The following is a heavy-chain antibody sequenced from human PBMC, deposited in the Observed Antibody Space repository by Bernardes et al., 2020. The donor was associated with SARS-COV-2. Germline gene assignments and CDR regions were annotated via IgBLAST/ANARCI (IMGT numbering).Heavy chain of an antibody. CDR2: INHSGST. Sequence: SEALPLTCAVYGGSFSGYYWNWIRQPPGKGLEWIGEINHSGSTNYNPSLKSRVTISIDTSKNQFSLKLSSVTAADTAVYYCTRGGPRERSRSMRAEYFQHWGQGTLVTVSS. CDR1: GGSFSGYY. D-gene: IGHD1-26*01. V-gene: IGHV4-34*01. CDR3: TRGGPRERSRSMRAEYFQH. J-gene: IGHJ1*01.